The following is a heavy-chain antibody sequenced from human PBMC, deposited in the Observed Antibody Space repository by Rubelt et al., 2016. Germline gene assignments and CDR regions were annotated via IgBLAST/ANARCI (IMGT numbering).Heavy chain of an antibody. D-gene: IGHD5-24*01. J-gene: IGHJ3*02. CDR2: IRQDGSEK. V-gene: IGHV3-7*04. CDR3: ARDGEDGWDAVDI. Sequence: VRQAPGKGLEWVANIRQDGSEKYYLDSVQGRFTISRDNAKDSLYLQMTSLRVEDTAVYYCARDGEDGWDAVDIWGQGTMVTVSS.